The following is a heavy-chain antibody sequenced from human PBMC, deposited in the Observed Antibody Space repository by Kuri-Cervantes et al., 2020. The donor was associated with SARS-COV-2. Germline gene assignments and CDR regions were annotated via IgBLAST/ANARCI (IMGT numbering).Heavy chain of an antibody. CDR3: ARDWALHPDF. D-gene: IGHD3-16*01. CDR1: GFTFSSYA. Sequence: GGSLRLSCAASGFTFSSYAMHWVRQAPGKGLEWVAVISYDGSNKYYADSVKGRFTISRDNSKNTLYLEMSSLRVEDAAVYYCARDWALHPDFRGQGTLVTVSS. CDR2: ISYDGSNK. V-gene: IGHV3-30*04. J-gene: IGHJ4*02.